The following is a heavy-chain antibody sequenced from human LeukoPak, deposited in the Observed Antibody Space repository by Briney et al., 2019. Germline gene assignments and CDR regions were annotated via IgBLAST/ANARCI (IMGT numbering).Heavy chain of an antibody. J-gene: IGHJ4*02. D-gene: IGHD5-12*01. CDR2: IIGSSGTT. V-gene: IGHV3-23*01. CDR3: AKGAYDYIEIAYFDY. Sequence: GGSLRLSCVTSGFSFNNYAMNWVRQAPGKGLEWVSLIIGSSGTTFYADSVKGRFTISRDKSKSTLYLQMNSLRAEDTAVYYCAKGAYDYIEIAYFDYWGQGSLVTVST. CDR1: GFSFNNYA.